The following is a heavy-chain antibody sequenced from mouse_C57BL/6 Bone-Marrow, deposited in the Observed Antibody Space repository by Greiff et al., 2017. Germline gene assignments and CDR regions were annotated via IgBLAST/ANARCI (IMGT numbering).Heavy chain of an antibody. CDR2: ISDGGSYT. D-gene: IGHD2-4*01. J-gene: IGHJ4*01. CDR1: GFTFSSYA. CDR3: ARGDYDFLDY. Sequence: EVKLVESGGGLVKPGGSLKLSCAASGFTFSSYAMSWVRQTPEKRLEWVATISDGGSYTYYPDNVKGRFTISRDNAKNNLYLQMSHLKSEDTAMYYCARGDYDFLDYWGQGTSVTVSS. V-gene: IGHV5-4*03.